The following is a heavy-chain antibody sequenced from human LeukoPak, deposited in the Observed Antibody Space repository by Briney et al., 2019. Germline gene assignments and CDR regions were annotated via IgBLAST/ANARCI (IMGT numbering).Heavy chain of an antibody. CDR3: ARTMVRGVSWFDP. D-gene: IGHD3-10*01. CDR1: GGTFSSYD. CDR2: IMPISGTA. V-gene: IGHV1-69*05. Sequence: GASVKVSCKASGGTFSSYDISWVRQAPGQGLEWMGGIMPISGTANYAQKFQGRVTITRNTSISTAYMELSSLRSEDTAVYYCARTMVRGVSWFDPWGQGTLVTVSS. J-gene: IGHJ5*02.